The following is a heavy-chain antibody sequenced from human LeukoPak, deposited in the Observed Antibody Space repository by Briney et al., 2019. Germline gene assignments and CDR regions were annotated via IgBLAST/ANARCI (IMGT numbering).Heavy chain of an antibody. Sequence: YPGGSLRLSCAASGFTFSSYAMSWVRQAPGKGLEWVSGISGSGGRTSYADSVKGRFTIARDKSKNKLYLQMNSLRAEDTAVYYCAKDRDVWGSLLDYWGQGTLVTVSS. CDR1: GFTFSSYA. J-gene: IGHJ4*02. V-gene: IGHV3-23*01. CDR3: AKDRDVWGSLLDY. CDR2: ISGSGGRT. D-gene: IGHD3-16*01.